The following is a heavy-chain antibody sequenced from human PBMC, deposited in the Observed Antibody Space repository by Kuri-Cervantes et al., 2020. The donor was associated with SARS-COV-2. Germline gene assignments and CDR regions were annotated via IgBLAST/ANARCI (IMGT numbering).Heavy chain of an antibody. CDR3: ARHHPKYIARSYTNDAFDV. D-gene: IGHD1-26*01. CDR1: GFTFSSYA. V-gene: IGHV3-23*01. CDR2: ISGSGGST. Sequence: GESLKISCAASGFTFSSYAMSWVRQAPGKGLEWVSAISGSGGSTYYADSVKGRFTISRDNSKNTLYLQMNSLRAEDTAVYYCARHHPKYIARSYTNDAFDVWGQGTMVTVSS. J-gene: IGHJ3*01.